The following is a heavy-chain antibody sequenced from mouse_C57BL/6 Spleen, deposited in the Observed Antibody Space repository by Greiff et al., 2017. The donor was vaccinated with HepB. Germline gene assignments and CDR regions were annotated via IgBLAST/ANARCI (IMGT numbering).Heavy chain of an antibody. D-gene: IGHD2-4*01. CDR2: IRNKANNHAT. Sequence: EVKLQESGGGLVQPGGSMKLSCAASGFTFSDAWMDWVRQSPEKGLEWVAEIRNKANNHATYYAESVKGRFTISRDDSKSSVYLQMNSLRAEDTGIYYCTGDYDYDGDAMDYWGQGTSVTVSS. V-gene: IGHV6-6*01. CDR3: TGDYDYDGDAMDY. CDR1: GFTFSDAW. J-gene: IGHJ4*01.